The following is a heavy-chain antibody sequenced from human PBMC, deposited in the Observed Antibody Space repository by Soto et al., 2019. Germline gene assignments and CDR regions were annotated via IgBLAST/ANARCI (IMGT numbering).Heavy chain of an antibody. CDR2: ISAHNGNT. CDR3: ARGRYGDY. D-gene: IGHD1-1*01. CDR1: CYAFTTYG. J-gene: IGHJ4*02. Sequence: QVHLVQSGAEVKKPEASVKVSCQGSCYAFTTYGITWVRQAPGQGLEWMGWISAHNGNTNYAQKLQGRVTVTRDTSTSTAYMELRSLRYDDTAVYYCARGRYGDYWGQGALVTVSS. V-gene: IGHV1-18*01.